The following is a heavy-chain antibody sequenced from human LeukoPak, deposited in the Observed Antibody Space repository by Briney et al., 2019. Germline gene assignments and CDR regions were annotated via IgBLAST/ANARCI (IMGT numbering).Heavy chain of an antibody. CDR3: ARPVGYCSSTNCYYYYYYMDV. Sequence: GESLKISCKGSGYTFTSYWIAWVRQMPGKGLEWMGIIYPDDSDTRSSPSFQGQITISADKSISTAYLQWSSLKAPDTAMYYCARPVGYCSSTNCYYYYYYMDVWGKGTTVPVSS. J-gene: IGHJ6*03. CDR1: GYTFTSYW. D-gene: IGHD2-2*01. CDR2: IYPDDSDT. V-gene: IGHV5-51*01.